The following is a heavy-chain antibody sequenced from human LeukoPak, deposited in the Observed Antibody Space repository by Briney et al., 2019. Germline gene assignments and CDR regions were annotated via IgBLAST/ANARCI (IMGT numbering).Heavy chain of an antibody. CDR2: ISGSGGST. CDR3: AKGPSGSFYPGYFDY. V-gene: IGHV3-23*01. J-gene: IGHJ4*02. D-gene: IGHD1-26*01. CDR1: GFTFSSYA. Sequence: PGGSLTLSCAASGFTFSSYAMSWVRQAPGKGLEWVSAISGSGGSTCYADSVKGRFTISRDNSKNTLDLQMNSLRADDTAVYYCAKGPSGSFYPGYFDYWGQGTPLTVSS.